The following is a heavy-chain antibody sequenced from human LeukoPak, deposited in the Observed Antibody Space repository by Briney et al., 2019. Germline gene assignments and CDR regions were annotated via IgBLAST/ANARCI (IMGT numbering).Heavy chain of an antibody. V-gene: IGHV3-11*01. CDR1: GFTFSDYY. J-gene: IGHJ4*02. CDR2: ISSSGSTI. D-gene: IGHD3-22*01. Sequence: GGSLRLSCAASGFTFSDYYMSWIRQAPGKGLEWVSYISSSGSTIYYADSVKGRFTISRDNAKNSLYLQMNSLRAEDTAVYYCAKKSPGDYYYYFEYWGQGTLVTVSS. CDR3: AKKSPGDYYYYFEY.